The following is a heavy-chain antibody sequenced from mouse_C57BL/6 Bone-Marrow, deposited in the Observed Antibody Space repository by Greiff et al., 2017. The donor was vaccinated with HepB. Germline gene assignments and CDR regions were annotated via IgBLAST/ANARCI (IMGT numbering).Heavy chain of an antibody. V-gene: IGHV1-54*01. J-gene: IGHJ3*01. Sequence: QVQLQQSGAELVRPGPSVKVSCKASGYAFTNYLIEWVKQRPGQGLEWIGVINPGSGGTNYNEKFKGKATLTADKSSSTAYMQLSSLTSEDSAVYFCARAPSTGGFAYWGQVTLVTVSA. CDR3: ARAPSTGGFAY. CDR1: GYAFTNYL. CDR2: INPGSGGT. D-gene: IGHD1-1*01.